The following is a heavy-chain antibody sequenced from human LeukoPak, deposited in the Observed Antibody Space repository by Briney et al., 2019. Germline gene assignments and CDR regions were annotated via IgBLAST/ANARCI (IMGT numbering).Heavy chain of an antibody. D-gene: IGHD3-10*01. CDR2: ISYDGSNK. J-gene: IGHJ6*02. CDR3: ARDDLRYRITMVRGDYYYYGMDV. CDR1: GFTFSSYG. Sequence: GGSLRLSCAASGFTFSSYGMHWVRQAPGKGLEWVAVISYDGSNKYYADSVKGRFTISRDNSKNTLYLQMNSLRAEDTAVYYCARDDLRYRITMVRGDYYYYGMDVWGQGTTVTVSS. V-gene: IGHV3-30*03.